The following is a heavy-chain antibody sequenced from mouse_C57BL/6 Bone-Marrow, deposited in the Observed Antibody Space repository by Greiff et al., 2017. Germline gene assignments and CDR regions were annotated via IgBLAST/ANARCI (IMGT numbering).Heavy chain of an antibody. CDR1: EYEFPSHD. Sequence: EVQGVESGGGLVQPGESLKLSCESNEYEFPSHDMSWVRKTPEKRLELVAAINSDGGSTYYPDTMESRFIISRDNTKKTLYLQMSSLRSEDTALYYCARLGNYGYAMDYWGQGTSVTVSS. CDR2: INSDGGST. CDR3: ARLGNYGYAMDY. J-gene: IGHJ4*01. D-gene: IGHD2-1*01. V-gene: IGHV5-2*01.